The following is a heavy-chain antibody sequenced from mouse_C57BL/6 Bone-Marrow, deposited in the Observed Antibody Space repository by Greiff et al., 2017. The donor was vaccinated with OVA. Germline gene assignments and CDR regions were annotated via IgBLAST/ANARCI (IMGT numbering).Heavy chain of an antibody. D-gene: IGHD1-1*01. J-gene: IGHJ4*01. Sequence: EVHLVESGTVLARPGASVKMSCKTSGYTFTSYWMHWVKQRPGQGLEWIGAIYPGNSDTSYNQKFKGKAKLTAVTSASTAYMELSSLTNEDSAVYYCTRHGSSPFYAMDYWGQGTSVTVSS. V-gene: IGHV1-5*01. CDR1: GYTFTSYW. CDR3: TRHGSSPFYAMDY. CDR2: IYPGNSDT.